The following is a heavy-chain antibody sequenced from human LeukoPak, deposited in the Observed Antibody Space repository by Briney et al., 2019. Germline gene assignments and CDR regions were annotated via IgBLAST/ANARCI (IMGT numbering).Heavy chain of an antibody. CDR1: GFTFSSYA. Sequence: GGSLRLSCAASGFTFSSYAMSWVRQAPGKGLEWVSAISGSGGSTYYADSVKGRFTISRDNAMNSLYLQMNSLRAEDTAVYYCARDPDYDYVWGSYGREYWGQGTLVTVSS. J-gene: IGHJ4*02. D-gene: IGHD3-16*01. CDR2: ISGSGGST. V-gene: IGHV3-23*01. CDR3: ARDPDYDYVWGSYGREY.